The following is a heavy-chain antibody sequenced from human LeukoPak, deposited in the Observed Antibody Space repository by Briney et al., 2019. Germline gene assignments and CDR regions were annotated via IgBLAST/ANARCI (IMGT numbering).Heavy chain of an antibody. J-gene: IGHJ4*02. CDR1: GSTFSSYA. V-gene: IGHV3-23*01. CDR2: ISGSGGST. Sequence: GGSLRLSCAASGSTFSSYAMSWVRQAPGKGLEWVSAISGSGGSTYYADSVKGRFTISRDNSKNTLYLQMNSLRAEDTAVYYCAIHNWNFIPRAPYFDYWGQGTLVTVSS. CDR3: AIHNWNFIPRAPYFDY. D-gene: IGHD1-7*01.